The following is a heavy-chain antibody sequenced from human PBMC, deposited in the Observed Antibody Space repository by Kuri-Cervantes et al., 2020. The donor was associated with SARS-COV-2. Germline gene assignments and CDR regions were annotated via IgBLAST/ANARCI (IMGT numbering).Heavy chain of an antibody. D-gene: IGHD3-3*01. CDR2: INPNSGGT. Sequence: ASVKVSCKASGYTFTGYYMHWVRQAPGQGLEWMGWINPNSGGTNYAQKFQGRVTMTRDTSISTAYMELSRLRSDDTAVYYCERGVTIFGVVSYYYYMDVWGKGTTVTVSS. CDR1: GYTFTGYY. V-gene: IGHV1-2*02. CDR3: ERGVTIFGVVSYYYYMDV. J-gene: IGHJ6*03.